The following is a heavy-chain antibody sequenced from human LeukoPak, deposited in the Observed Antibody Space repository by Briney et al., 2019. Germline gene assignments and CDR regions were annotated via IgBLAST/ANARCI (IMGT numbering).Heavy chain of an antibody. J-gene: IGHJ4*02. V-gene: IGHV3-23*01. Sequence: QSGGSLRLSCAASGFTFSSYAMSWVRQAPGKGLEWVSAISGSGGSTYYADSVKGRFTISRDNSKNTLHLQVSSLRADDTAVYYCARAGNIRFDYWGQGTLVTVSS. CDR3: ARAGNIRFDY. CDR1: GFTFSSYA. CDR2: ISGSGGST. D-gene: IGHD1/OR15-1a*01.